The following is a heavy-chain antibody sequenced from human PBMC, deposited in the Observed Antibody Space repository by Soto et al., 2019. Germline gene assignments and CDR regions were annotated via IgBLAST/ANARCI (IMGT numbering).Heavy chain of an antibody. CDR3: ARVKWLRFFVDNWFDP. V-gene: IGHV1-69*13. CDR1: GGTFSNYT. J-gene: IGHJ5*02. CDR2: IIPIFGTA. D-gene: IGHD5-12*01. Sequence: SVKVSCKASGGTFSNYTINWVRQAPGQGLEWMGGIIPIFGTANYAQKFQGRVTITADESTGTAYIELSSLRSEDTAVYYCARVKWLRFFVDNWFDPWGQGTLVTVSS.